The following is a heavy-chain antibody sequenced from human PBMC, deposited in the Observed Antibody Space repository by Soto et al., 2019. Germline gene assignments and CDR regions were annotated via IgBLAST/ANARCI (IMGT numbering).Heavy chain of an antibody. J-gene: IGHJ6*02. CDR3: ARCVVGELSYYYGMDV. V-gene: IGHV3-30-3*01. CDR2: ISYDGSNK. D-gene: IGHD3-16*02. CDR1: GFTFSSYA. Sequence: GGSLRLSCAASGFTFSSYAMHWVRQAPGKGLEWVAVISYDGSNKYYADSVKGRFTISRDNSKNTLYLQMNSLRAEDTAVYYGARCVVGELSYYYGMDVWGQGTTVTVSS.